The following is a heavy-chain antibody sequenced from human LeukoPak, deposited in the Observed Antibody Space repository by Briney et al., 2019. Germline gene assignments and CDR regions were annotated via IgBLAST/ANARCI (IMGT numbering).Heavy chain of an antibody. Sequence: GGSLRLSCAASGFTFSDYYMCWIRQAPGKGLEWVSYISSSSSTIYYADSVKGRFTISRDNAKNSVYLQMNSLRAEDTAVYYCARGGSAAAGTSRFDYWGQGTLVTVSS. D-gene: IGHD6-13*01. V-gene: IGHV3-11*04. CDR3: ARGGSAAAGTSRFDY. J-gene: IGHJ4*02. CDR2: ISSSSSTI. CDR1: GFTFSDYY.